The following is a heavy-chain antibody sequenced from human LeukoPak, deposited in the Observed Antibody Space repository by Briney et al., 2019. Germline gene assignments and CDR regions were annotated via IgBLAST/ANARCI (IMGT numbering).Heavy chain of an antibody. CDR1: GGSISSYY. J-gene: IGHJ6*03. CDR3: ARSGSYYHYYYYMDV. CDR2: IYYSGST. V-gene: IGHV4-39*07. Sequence: SETLSLTCTVSGGSISSYYWGWIRQPPGKGLEWIGSIYYSGSTYYNPSLKSRVTISVDTSKNQFSLKLSSVTAADTAVYYCARSGSYYHYYYYMDVWGKGTTVTVSS. D-gene: IGHD1-26*01.